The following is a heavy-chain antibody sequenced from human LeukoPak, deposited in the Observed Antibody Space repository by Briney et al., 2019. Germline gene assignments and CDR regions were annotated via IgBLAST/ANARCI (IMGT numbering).Heavy chain of an antibody. V-gene: IGHV3-9*01. Sequence: QTGGSLRLSCAASGFTFSSYWMHWVRQAPGKGLEWVPGISWNSGSIGYADSVKGRFTISRDNAKNSLYLQMNSLRAEDTALYYCAKGDYYYDSSGYYRFDYWGQGTLVTVSS. CDR1: GFTFSSYW. CDR3: AKGDYYYDSSGYYRFDY. D-gene: IGHD3-22*01. CDR2: ISWNSGSI. J-gene: IGHJ4*02.